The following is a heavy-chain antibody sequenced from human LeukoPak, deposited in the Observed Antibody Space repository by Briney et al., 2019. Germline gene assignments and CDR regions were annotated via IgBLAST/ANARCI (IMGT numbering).Heavy chain of an antibody. D-gene: IGHD6-13*01. CDR3: ASWEGYSSSWLTYYYYYYMDV. CDR1: GFTFSSHG. CDR2: IVGGAGGT. Sequence: PGGTLRLSCAASGFTFSSHGMSWVRQAPGKGLEWVSGIVGGAGGTYYADSVKGRFTISRDNSKNTLYLQMNSLRAEDTAVYYCASWEGYSSSWLTYYYYYYMDVWGKGTTVTVSS. J-gene: IGHJ6*03. V-gene: IGHV3-23*01.